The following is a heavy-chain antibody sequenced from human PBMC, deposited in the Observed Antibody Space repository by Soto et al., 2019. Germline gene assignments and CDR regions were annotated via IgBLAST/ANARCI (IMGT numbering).Heavy chain of an antibody. CDR2: IVPIVDTA. CDR1: GGTFSSYA. Sequence: QVQLVQSGAEVRQPASSVKVSCKTSGGTFSSYAISWVRQAPGQGLEWMGGIVPIVDTATYAQKFQGRVTITADASTSTAYMELSRLRSDDTAVYYCVRVVASPGYPDYWGQGTLVTVSS. V-gene: IGHV1-69*12. D-gene: IGHD5-12*01. CDR3: VRVVASPGYPDY. J-gene: IGHJ4*02.